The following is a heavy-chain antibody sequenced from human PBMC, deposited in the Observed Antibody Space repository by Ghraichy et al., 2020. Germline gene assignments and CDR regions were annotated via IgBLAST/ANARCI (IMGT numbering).Heavy chain of an antibody. D-gene: IGHD1-1*01. CDR2: IIPIFGTA. J-gene: IGHJ3*02. V-gene: IGHV1-69*13. CDR1: GVTFSSYA. CDR3: ASQTGGNDVFAFDI. Sequence: SVKVSCKASGVTFSSYAISWVRQAPGQGLEWMGRIIPIFGTANYAQKFQGRVTITADESTSTAYMELSSLRSEDTAVYYCASQTGGNDVFAFDIWGQGTMVTVSS.